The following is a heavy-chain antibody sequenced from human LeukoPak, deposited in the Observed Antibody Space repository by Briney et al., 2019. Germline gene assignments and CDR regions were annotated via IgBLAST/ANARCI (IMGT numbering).Heavy chain of an antibody. CDR2: IYYSGST. J-gene: IGHJ4*02. CDR3: ARHDYSNNPTDY. V-gene: IGHV4-59*08. D-gene: IGHD4-11*01. Sequence: ASETLSPTCTVSGGSISSYYWSWIRQPPGKGLEWIGYIYYSGSTNYNPSLKSRVTISVDTSKNQFSLKLSSVTAADTAVYYCARHDYSNNPTDYWGQGTLVTVSS. CDR1: GGSISSYY.